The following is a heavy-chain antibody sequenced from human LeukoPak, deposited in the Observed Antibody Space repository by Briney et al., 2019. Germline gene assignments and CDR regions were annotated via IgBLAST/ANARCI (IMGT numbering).Heavy chain of an antibody. V-gene: IGHV4-34*01. J-gene: IGHJ4*02. CDR1: GDSFSGYY. D-gene: IGHD1-26*01. CDR3: ARSWAGMYYPFYYFDY. CDR2: INHRGTT. Sequence: PSETLSLTCAVYGDSFSGYYWSWIRQPPGEGLEWIAEINHRGTTHYNPSLKSRVNISADTSKNQFSLHLDSVTAADTAVYYCARSWAGMYYPFYYFDYWGQGTLVSVSS.